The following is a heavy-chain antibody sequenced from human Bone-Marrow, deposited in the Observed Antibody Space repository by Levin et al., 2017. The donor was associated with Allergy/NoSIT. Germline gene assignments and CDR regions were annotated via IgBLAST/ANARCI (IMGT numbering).Heavy chain of an antibody. D-gene: IGHD2-15*01. CDR2: TYYSGS. V-gene: IGHV4-59*08. Sequence: SETLSLTCTVSGGSISAYYWSWIRQPPGKGLEWIGYTYYSGSNYNPSLRSRVTMSIDTSKNQFSLKLSSVTAADTAVYYCARHICSGGSCFPYDAFDIWDQGTMVTVSS. J-gene: IGHJ3*02. CDR3: ARHICSGGSCFPYDAFDI. CDR1: GGSISAYY.